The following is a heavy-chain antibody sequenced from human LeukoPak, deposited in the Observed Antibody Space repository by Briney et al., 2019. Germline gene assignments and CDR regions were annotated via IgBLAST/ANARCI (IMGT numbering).Heavy chain of an antibody. CDR2: IKQDGSEK. V-gene: IGHV3-7*03. Sequence: GGSLRLSCAASGFTFSSYWMSWVRQAPGKGLEWVANIKQDGSEKYYVDSVKGRFTIFRDNAKNSLYLQMNSLRAEDTAVYYCATEKDVVVVVAATPWFDPWGQGTLVTVS. J-gene: IGHJ5*02. CDR3: ATEKDVVVVVAATPWFDP. CDR1: GFTFSSYW. D-gene: IGHD2-15*01.